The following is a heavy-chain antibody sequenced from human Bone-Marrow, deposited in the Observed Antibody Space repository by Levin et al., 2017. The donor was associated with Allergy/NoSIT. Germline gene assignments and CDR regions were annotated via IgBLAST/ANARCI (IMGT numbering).Heavy chain of an antibody. D-gene: IGHD3-10*01. CDR3: ARRNSFFGVDYYGLDV. J-gene: IGHJ6*02. Sequence: ASVKVSCETSGYIFSAYRITWVRQSPGQGLEWMGWISPYRGDTDYAQKFQGRITLTTDASTSTAYMELRSLRSDDTAVYFCARRNSFFGVDYYGLDVWGQGTTVTVSS. CDR2: ISPYRGDT. CDR1: GYIFSAYR. V-gene: IGHV1-18*01.